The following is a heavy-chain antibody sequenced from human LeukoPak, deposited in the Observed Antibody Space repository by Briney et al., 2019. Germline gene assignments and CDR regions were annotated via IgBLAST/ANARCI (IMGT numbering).Heavy chain of an antibody. CDR2: LYHSGTT. Sequence: ASETMSLTCTVSGYSIAHGFFWAWIRQPPGGGLEWIGSLYHSGTTYYNTSLKSRISTSVDTSKNQFSLKLRLVTAADTAVYYCARVEVPRDINDWYFDLWGRGTLVTVSS. V-gene: IGHV4-38-2*02. CDR3: ARVEVPRDINDWYFDL. J-gene: IGHJ2*01. D-gene: IGHD2-15*01. CDR1: GYSIAHGFF.